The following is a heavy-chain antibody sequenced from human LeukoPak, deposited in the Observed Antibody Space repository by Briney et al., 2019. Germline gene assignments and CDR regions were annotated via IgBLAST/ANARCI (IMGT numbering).Heavy chain of an antibody. Sequence: APVKVSCKVSGYTFTSYDINWVRQATGQGLEWMGWMNPNSGNTGYAQKFQGRVTMTRNTSISTAYMELSSLRSEDTAVYYRASGGLRSAFDIWGQGTMVTVSS. CDR3: ASGGLRSAFDI. CDR1: GYTFTSYD. J-gene: IGHJ3*02. D-gene: IGHD4-17*01. V-gene: IGHV1-8*01. CDR2: MNPNSGNT.